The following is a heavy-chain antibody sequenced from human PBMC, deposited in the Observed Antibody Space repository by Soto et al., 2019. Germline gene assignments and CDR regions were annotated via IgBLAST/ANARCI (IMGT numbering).Heavy chain of an antibody. D-gene: IGHD1-20*01. V-gene: IGHV1-8*01. CDR2: MNPNSGNT. CDR3: ARGLPVTGSFDY. J-gene: IGHJ4*02. CDR1: GYTFTSYD. Sequence: GASVKVSCKASGYTFTSYDINWVRQATGQGLEWMGWMNPNSGNTGYAQKFQGRVTMTRNTSISTAYMELSSLRSEDTAVYYCARGLPVTGSFDYWGQGTLVTVSS.